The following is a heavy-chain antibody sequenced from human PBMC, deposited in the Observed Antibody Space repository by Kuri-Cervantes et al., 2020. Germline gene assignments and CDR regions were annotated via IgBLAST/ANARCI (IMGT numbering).Heavy chain of an antibody. Sequence: SETLSLTCAVYGGSFSGYYWSWIRQPPGKGLEWIGEINHSGSTNYNPSLKSRVTISVDTSKSQFSLQLSSVTPEDTAVYYCARGAGAIDYWGQGTLVTVSS. CDR2: INHSGST. J-gene: IGHJ4*02. D-gene: IGHD3-10*01. CDR1: GGSFSGYY. V-gene: IGHV4-34*01. CDR3: ARGAGAIDY.